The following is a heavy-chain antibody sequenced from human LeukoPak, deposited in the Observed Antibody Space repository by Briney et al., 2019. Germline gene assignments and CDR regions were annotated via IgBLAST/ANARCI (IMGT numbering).Heavy chain of an antibody. CDR3: ARWGGTRQYYFDY. Sequence: PGGSLRLSCAVSGFISSDYGCHWVRQAPGKGLEWVAVTRFDGSIKQYADSVKGRFTISRDDSKNTLYLQMNFLKSEDTAVYYCARWGGTRQYYFDYWGQGTLVTVSS. CDR1: GFISSDYG. V-gene: IGHV3-33*01. CDR2: TRFDGSIK. J-gene: IGHJ4*02. D-gene: IGHD1-1*01.